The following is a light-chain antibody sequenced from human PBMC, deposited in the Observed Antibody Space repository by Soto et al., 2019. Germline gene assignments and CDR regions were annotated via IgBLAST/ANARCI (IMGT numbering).Light chain of an antibody. CDR3: ATWDDSRSDGV. J-gene: IGLJ3*02. CDR2: RNT. CDR1: SSNIGSNY. V-gene: IGLV1-47*01. Sequence: QSVLTQSPSASGTPGQRVTISCSGSSSNIGSNYVNWYQQRPGTAPKLLIYRNTQRPSGVTDRFSGSKSGTSASLAISGLRSEDEADYYCATWDDSRSDGVFGGGTKLTVL.